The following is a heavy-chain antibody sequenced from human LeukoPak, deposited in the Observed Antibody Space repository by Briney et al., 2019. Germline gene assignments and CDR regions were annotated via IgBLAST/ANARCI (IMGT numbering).Heavy chain of an antibody. CDR2: ISAYNGNT. CDR3: ARASYCSDDSCYSDY. Sequence: ASVKVSCKASGYTFTSYYMHWVRQAPGQGLEWMGWISAYNGNTIYAQKVKGRVTMTTDTSTSTAYMELRSLKSDDTAVYYCARASYCSDDSCYSDYWGQGTLVTVSS. J-gene: IGHJ4*02. D-gene: IGHD2-15*01. V-gene: IGHV1-18*04. CDR1: GYTFTSYY.